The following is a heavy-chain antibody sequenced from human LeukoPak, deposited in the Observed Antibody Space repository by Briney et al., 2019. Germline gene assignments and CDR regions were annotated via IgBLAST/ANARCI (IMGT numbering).Heavy chain of an antibody. CDR1: GFTFSSYA. CDR2: ISGSGGST. V-gene: IGHV3-23*01. J-gene: IGHJ3*02. D-gene: IGHD3-22*01. Sequence: GGSLRLSCAASGFTFSSYAMSWVRQAPGKGLEWVSAISGSGGSTYYADSVKGRFTISRDNSKNTLYLQMNSLRAEDTAVYYCATTYYYDSSGYFEDAFDIWGQGTMVTVSS. CDR3: ATTYYYDSSGYFEDAFDI.